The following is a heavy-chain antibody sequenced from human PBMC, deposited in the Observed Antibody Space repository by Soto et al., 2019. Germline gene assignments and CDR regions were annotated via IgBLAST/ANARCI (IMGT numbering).Heavy chain of an antibody. D-gene: IGHD4-17*01. V-gene: IGHV4-34*01. CDR1: GGSFSGYY. CDR3: ARVGIRMHDYGGLFDY. CDR2: INHSGST. J-gene: IGHJ4*02. Sequence: SETLSLTCAVYGGSFSGYYWSWIRQPPGKGLEWIGEINHSGSTNYNPSLKSRVTISVDTSKNQFSLKLSSVTAADTAVYYCARVGIRMHDYGGLFDYWGQGTLVTVSS.